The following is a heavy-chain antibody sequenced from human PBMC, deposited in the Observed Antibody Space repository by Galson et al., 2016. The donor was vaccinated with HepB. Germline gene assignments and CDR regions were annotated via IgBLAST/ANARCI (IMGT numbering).Heavy chain of an antibody. V-gene: IGHV3-48*02. D-gene: IGHD1-14*01. Sequence: SLRLSCAGSGFTLSRHSMNWVRQAPGKGLEWISYISITTTTKYYADSVKGRFTISRDNAKNSLYLQMNSLRDEDTAVYYCARDEDEPSYTIDFWGQGTLVSVSS. CDR2: ISITTTTK. J-gene: IGHJ4*02. CDR1: GFTLSRHS. CDR3: ARDEDEPSYTIDF.